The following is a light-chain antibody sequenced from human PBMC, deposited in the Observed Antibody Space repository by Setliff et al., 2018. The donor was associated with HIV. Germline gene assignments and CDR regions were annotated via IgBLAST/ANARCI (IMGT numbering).Light chain of an antibody. Sequence: QSVLTQPPSASGTPGQRVTISCSGSSSNIGSNYVYWYQQLPGTAPRLLIHRSNQRPSGVPDRFSGSNSGTSASLAISGLRSEDEADYYCAAWDDSLSGQVFGTGTKVTVL. CDR2: RSN. CDR3: AAWDDSLSGQV. J-gene: IGLJ1*01. V-gene: IGLV1-47*01. CDR1: SSNIGSNY.